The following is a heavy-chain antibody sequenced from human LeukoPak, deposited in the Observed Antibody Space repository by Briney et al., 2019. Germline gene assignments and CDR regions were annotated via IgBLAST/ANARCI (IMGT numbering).Heavy chain of an antibody. V-gene: IGHV4-39*07. CDR3: ARDRKYYYHMGV. D-gene: IGHD1-14*01. CDR2: IYHSGST. J-gene: IGHJ6*03. Sequence: SETLSLTCTVSGGSISSGTYYWGWIRQPPGKGLEWIGSIYHSGSTYYNPSLKSRVTISVDTSKNQFSLRLSSLTAADTALYYCARDRKYYYHMGVWGKGTTVTVSS. CDR1: GGSISSGTYY.